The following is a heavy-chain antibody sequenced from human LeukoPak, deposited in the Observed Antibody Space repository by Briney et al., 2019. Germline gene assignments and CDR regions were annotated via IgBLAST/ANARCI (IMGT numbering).Heavy chain of an antibody. J-gene: IGHJ4*02. Sequence: PSETLSLTCAVYGGSFSGYYWSWIRQPPGKGLEWIGEINHSGSTNYNPSLKSRVTISVDTSKNQFSLKPSSVTAADTAVYYCARRYDSSGPTLDYWGQGTLVTVSS. CDR2: INHSGST. CDR3: ARRYDSSGPTLDY. V-gene: IGHV4-34*01. D-gene: IGHD3-22*01. CDR1: GGSFSGYY.